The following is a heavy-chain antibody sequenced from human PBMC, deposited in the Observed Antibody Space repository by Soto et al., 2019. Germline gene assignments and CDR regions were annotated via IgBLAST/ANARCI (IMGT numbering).Heavy chain of an antibody. CDR1: SGSISNYY. CDR3: ASSLINSFFDF. Sequence: TSETLSLTCTVSSGSISNYYWSWIRQPPGRGLEWIGYIYYSESTRYNPSLKSRVTISLDTSRNQFSLKLNSVTAADTAVYYCASSLINSFFDFWGQGTLVTVSS. J-gene: IGHJ4*02. V-gene: IGHV4-59*01. CDR2: IYYSEST. D-gene: IGHD3-16*01.